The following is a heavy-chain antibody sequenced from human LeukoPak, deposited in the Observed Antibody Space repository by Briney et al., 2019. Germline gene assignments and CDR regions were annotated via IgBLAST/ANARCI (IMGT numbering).Heavy chain of an antibody. D-gene: IGHD4-11*01. CDR2: INPSGGST. CDR3: ARVRGETTVGHYYYYMDV. Sequence: ASVKVSCKASGYTFTSYYMHWVRQAPGQGLEWMGIINPSGGSTSYAQKFQGRVTMTRDTSTSTVYMELSSLRSEDTAVYYCARVRGETTVGHYYYYMDVWGKGTTVTVSS. CDR1: GYTFTSYY. J-gene: IGHJ6*03. V-gene: IGHV1-46*01.